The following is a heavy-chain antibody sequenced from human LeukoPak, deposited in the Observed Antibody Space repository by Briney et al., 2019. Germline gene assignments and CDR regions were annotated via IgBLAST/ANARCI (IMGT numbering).Heavy chain of an antibody. CDR3: ASNIAVADDGPYYFDY. J-gene: IGHJ4*02. V-gene: IGHV3-23*01. CDR2: IPGSGGST. CDR1: GFTFSDHT. Sequence: QAGGSLRLSCAASGFTFSDHTLTWVRQAPGKGLEWVSAIPGSGGSTYYADSVKGRFTISRDNAKNMLYLQMNSLRAEDTAAYYCASNIAVADDGPYYFDYWGQGTLVTVSS. D-gene: IGHD6-19*01.